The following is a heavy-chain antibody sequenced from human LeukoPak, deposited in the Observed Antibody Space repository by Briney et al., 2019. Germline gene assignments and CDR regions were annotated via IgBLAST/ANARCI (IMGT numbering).Heavy chain of an antibody. Sequence: ASVKVSCKASGYTFTSYYMHWVRQAPGQGLEWMGGIIPIFGTANYAQKFQGRVTITADESTSTAYMELSSLRSEDTAVYCCARDYYYDSSGYLWGQGTLVTVSS. D-gene: IGHD3-22*01. CDR2: IIPIFGTA. V-gene: IGHV1-69*13. CDR1: GYTFTSYY. J-gene: IGHJ5*02. CDR3: ARDYYYDSSGYL.